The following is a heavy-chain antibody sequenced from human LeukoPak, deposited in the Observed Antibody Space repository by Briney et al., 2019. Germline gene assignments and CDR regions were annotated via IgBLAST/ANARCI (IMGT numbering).Heavy chain of an antibody. J-gene: IGHJ6*02. CDR3: ARGGESGGNEDGNSAYDEYYYYGMDV. D-gene: IGHD5-12*01. CDR2: INPNSGGT. V-gene: IGHV1-2*02. Sequence: ASVKVSCKASGYTFTGYDMHWVRQAPGQGLEWMGWINPNSGGTNYGRKFQGRVPMTRDTSISTAYMELSSLRPEDTAVYYCARGGESGGNEDGNSAYDEYYYYGMDVWGQGTPVTVSS. CDR1: GYTFTGYD.